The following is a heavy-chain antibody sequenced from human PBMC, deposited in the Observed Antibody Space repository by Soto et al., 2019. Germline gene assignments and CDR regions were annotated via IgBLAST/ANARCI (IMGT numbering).Heavy chain of an antibody. V-gene: IGHV4-39*01. J-gene: IGHJ4*02. CDR2: MYYSVSD. Sequence: PSETLSLTCTVSGGSISSTDYYWGWIRLPPGKGLEWIATMYYSVSDYYNPSLKSRVTLSVDTSENQFSLKMNSVTAADTAVYYCARRRDPDGAYFDSWGQGTPVTVS. D-gene: IGHD4-17*01. CDR3: ARRRDPDGAYFDS. CDR1: GGSISSTDYY.